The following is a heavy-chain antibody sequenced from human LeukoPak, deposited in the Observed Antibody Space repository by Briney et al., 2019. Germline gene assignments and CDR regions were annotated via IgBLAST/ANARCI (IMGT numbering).Heavy chain of an antibody. D-gene: IGHD5-24*01. CDR2: IYYSGST. CDR1: GGSARSGSYY. J-gene: IGHJ5*02. Sequence: SETPSLTCTVSGGSARSGSYYWTWIRQAPGKGLEWIGYIYYSGSTNYNPSLKSRVTISVDTSKNQFSLKLTSVTAADTAVYYCARGKLWFDPWGQGTLVTVSS. V-gene: IGHV4-61*01. CDR3: ARGKLWFDP.